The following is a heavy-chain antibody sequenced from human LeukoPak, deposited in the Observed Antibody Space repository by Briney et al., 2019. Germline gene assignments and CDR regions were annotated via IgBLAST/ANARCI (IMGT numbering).Heavy chain of an antibody. D-gene: IGHD6-13*01. CDR3: ARRPRRAAAAYNWFDP. CDR1: GGSFSGYY. Sequence: SETLPLTCAVYGGSFSGYYWSWIRQPPGKGLEWIGEINHSGSTNYNPSLKSRVTISVDTSKNQLSLTLSSVTAADTAVYYCARRPRRAAAAYNWFDPWGQGTLVTVSS. CDR2: INHSGST. J-gene: IGHJ5*02. V-gene: IGHV4-34*01.